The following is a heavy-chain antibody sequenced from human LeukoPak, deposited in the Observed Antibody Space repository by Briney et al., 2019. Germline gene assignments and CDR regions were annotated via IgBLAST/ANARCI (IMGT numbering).Heavy chain of an antibody. Sequence: GGSLRLSCAASGFTFSTYWMSWVRQAPGKGLEWVSSISSSSSYIYYADSVKGRFTISRDNAKNSLYLQMNSLKAEDTALYYCARVRVVWDLDDAFDIWGQGTILTVSS. V-gene: IGHV3-21*04. D-gene: IGHD1-26*01. J-gene: IGHJ3*02. CDR3: ARVRVVWDLDDAFDI. CDR1: GFTFSTYW. CDR2: ISSSSSYI.